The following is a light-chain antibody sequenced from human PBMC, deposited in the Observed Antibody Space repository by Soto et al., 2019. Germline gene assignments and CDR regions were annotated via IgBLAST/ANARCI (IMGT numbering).Light chain of an antibody. CDR3: QHYGNSPPSVT. CDR2: GAS. J-gene: IGKJ3*01. V-gene: IGKV3-20*01. CDR1: QSISSDY. Sequence: EVVLTQSPDTLSLSPGERATLSCRASQSISSDYLVWYQQKPGQAPRLLIYGASSRATGIPDRFSGSGSGTDFTLTINRLEPEDFAVYYCQHYGNSPPSVTFGPGTKWISN.